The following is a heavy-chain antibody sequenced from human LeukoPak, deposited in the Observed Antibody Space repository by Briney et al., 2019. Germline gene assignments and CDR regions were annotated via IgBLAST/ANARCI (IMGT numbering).Heavy chain of an antibody. CDR1: GFTFSDYY. Sequence: GGSLRLSCAASGFTFSDYYMSWIRQAPGKGLEWVSYISSSGSTIYYADSVKGRFTISRDNSKNTLYLQMNSLRAEDTAVYYCAKAKGGGSSWYYYWGQGTLVTVSS. V-gene: IGHV3-11*01. CDR3: AKAKGGGSSWYYY. J-gene: IGHJ4*02. CDR2: ISSSGSTI. D-gene: IGHD6-13*01.